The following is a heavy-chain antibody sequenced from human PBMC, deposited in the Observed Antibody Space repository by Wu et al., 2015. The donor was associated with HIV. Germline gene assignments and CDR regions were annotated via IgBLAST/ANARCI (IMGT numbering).Heavy chain of an antibody. J-gene: IGHJ4*02. D-gene: IGHD5-24*01. V-gene: IGHV1-18*01. CDR1: GGTFSSYA. CDR3: TERLRD. Sequence: QVQLVQSGAEVKKPGSSVKVSCKASGGTFSSYAISWVRQAPGQGLEWMGWINTFNGNRDYAENFQARVTMTTDTSTSTAYMELRSLRSDDTGIYYCTERLRDWGQGSLVTVSS. CDR2: INTFNGNR.